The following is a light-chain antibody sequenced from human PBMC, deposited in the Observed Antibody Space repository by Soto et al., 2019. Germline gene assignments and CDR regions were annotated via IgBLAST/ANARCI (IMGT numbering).Light chain of an antibody. J-gene: IGKJ2*01. V-gene: IGKV3-15*01. Sequence: EVVMTQSPATLSVFPGERVTLSCRASQSVSTSLAWYQQKPGQAPRLLIYSASTRATGIPARFSGSGSGTEFTLTISSLQSEDFAVYYCQQYLIWYTFGQGTKLEIK. CDR2: SAS. CDR3: QQYLIWYT. CDR1: QSVSTS.